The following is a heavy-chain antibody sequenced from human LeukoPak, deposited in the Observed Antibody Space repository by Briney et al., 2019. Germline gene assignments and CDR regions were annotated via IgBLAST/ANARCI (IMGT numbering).Heavy chain of an antibody. J-gene: IGHJ4*02. CDR2: IYPGDSDT. D-gene: IGHD3-22*01. CDR3: ARHYDSSGYYSDY. V-gene: IGHV5-51*01. CDR1: GYSFTIYW. Sequence: GESLKISCKGSGYSFTIYWIGWVRQMPGKGLEWMGIIYPGDSDTRYSPSFQGQVTISADKSISTAYLQWSCLKASDTAMYYCARHYDSSGYYSDYWGQGTLVTVSS.